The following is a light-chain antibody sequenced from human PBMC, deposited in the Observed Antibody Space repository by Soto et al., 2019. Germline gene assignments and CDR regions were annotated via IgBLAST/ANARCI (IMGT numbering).Light chain of an antibody. J-gene: IGKJ2*01. Sequence: DIQMTQSPSTLSASVGDRVTITCRASQSISSWLAWYQQKPGKAPKLLIYDASSLESGVPSRFSGSGSGTEFTLTISSLQPDDFATYCCQQYNSYSFFGQGTKLEIK. CDR1: QSISSW. V-gene: IGKV1-5*01. CDR3: QQYNSYSF. CDR2: DAS.